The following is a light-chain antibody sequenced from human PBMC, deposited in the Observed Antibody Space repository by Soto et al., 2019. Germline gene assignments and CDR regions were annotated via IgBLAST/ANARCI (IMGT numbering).Light chain of an antibody. V-gene: IGKV3-20*01. Sequence: EIVVTQSPGTLSLSPGERATLSCMASQSVSSGYLAWYQQKPGQALRLLIGGASSRATGIPDRFSDSGSGTEFTLTISGLEPEDFAVYYCQQYGSSPLFTFGPGTKVDIK. CDR2: GAS. CDR1: QSVSSGY. J-gene: IGKJ3*01. CDR3: QQYGSSPLFT.